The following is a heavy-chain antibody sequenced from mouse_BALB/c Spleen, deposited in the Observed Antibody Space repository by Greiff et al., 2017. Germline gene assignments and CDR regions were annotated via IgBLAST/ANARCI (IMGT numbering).Heavy chain of an antibody. J-gene: IGHJ1*01. CDR2: IYPYNGGT. V-gene: IGHV1S29*02. D-gene: IGHD4-1*01. Sequence: EVQLQQSGPELVKPGASVKISCKASGYTFTDYNMHWVKQSHGKSLEWIGYIYPYNGGTGYNQKFKSKATLTVDNSSSTAYMELRSLTSEDSAVYYWALTGTGTWYFDVWGAGTTVTVSS. CDR3: ALTGTGTWYFDV. CDR1: GYTFTDYN.